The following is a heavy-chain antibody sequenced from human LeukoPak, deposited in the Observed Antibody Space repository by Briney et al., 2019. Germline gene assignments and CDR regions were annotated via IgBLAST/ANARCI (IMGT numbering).Heavy chain of an antibody. CDR1: GFTFSSCA. D-gene: IGHD3-9*01. V-gene: IGHV3-23*01. CDR2: ISAGGGNT. CDR3: AKRGILTGSYTHFDY. J-gene: IGHJ4*02. Sequence: GGSLRLSCAASGFTFSSCAMSWVRQAPGKGLEWVSAISAGGGNTYYADSVKGRFTISRDNSKNTLWLQMDSLRAEDTAVYYCAKRGILTGSYTHFDYWGQGTLVTVSS.